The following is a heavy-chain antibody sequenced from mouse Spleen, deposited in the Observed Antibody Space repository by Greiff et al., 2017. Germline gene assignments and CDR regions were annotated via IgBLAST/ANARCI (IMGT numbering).Heavy chain of an antibody. J-gene: IGHJ4*01. D-gene: IGHD3-3*01. V-gene: IGHV7-3*01. CDR1: GFTFTDYY. Sequence: EVQLVESGGGLVQPGGSLSLSCAASGFTFTDYYMSWVRQPPGKALEWLGFIRNKANGYTTEYSASVKGRFTISRDNSQSILYLQMNALRAEDSATYYCARLAGLYAMDYWGQGTSVTVSS. CDR2: IRNKANGYTT. CDR3: ARLAGLYAMDY.